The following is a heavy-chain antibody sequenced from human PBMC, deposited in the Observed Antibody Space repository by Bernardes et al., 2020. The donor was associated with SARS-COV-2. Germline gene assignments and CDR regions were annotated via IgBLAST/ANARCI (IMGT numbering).Heavy chain of an antibody. CDR3: ARGGWRQWLVTTQKNYYYYGMDV. CDR1: GGTFSSYA. CDR2: IIPIFGTA. Sequence: SVKVSCKASGGTFSSYAISWVRQAPGQGLEWMGGIIPIFGTANYAQKFQGRVTITADESTSTAYMELSSLRSEDTAVYYCARGGWRQWLVTTQKNYYYYGMDVWGQGTTVTVSS. D-gene: IGHD6-19*01. V-gene: IGHV1-69*13. J-gene: IGHJ6*02.